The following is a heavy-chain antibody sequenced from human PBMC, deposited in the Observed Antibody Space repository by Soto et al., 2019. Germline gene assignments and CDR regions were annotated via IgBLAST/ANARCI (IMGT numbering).Heavy chain of an antibody. CDR2: INPSGGST. Sequence: ASVKVSCKASGYTFTSYYMHWVRQAPGQGLEWMGIINPSGGSTSYAQKFQGRVTMTTDTSTSTAYMELRSLRSDDTAVYYCARDSELYSSSLPPDSWGQGTLVTVSS. CDR1: GYTFTSYY. J-gene: IGHJ4*02. V-gene: IGHV1-46*01. CDR3: ARDSELYSSSLPPDS. D-gene: IGHD6-13*01.